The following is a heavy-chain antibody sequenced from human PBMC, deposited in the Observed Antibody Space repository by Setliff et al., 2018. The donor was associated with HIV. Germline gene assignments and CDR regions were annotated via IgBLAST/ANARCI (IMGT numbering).Heavy chain of an antibody. CDR1: GGSISGYY. CDR3: AREYCSAGSCYSGR. J-gene: IGHJ4*02. V-gene: IGHV4-39*02. D-gene: IGHD2-15*01. CDR2: VYYTGNT. Sequence: TSETLSLTCTVSGGSISGYYWGWIRQPPGKGLEWVGTVYYTGNTFYNPSLRNRVTISVDTSKNYLSLKVTSVSAADAATYFCAREYCSAGSCYSGRWGQGMLVTVSS.